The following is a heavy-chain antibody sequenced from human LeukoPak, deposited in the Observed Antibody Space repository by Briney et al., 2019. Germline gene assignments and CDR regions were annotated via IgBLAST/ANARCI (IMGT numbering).Heavy chain of an antibody. CDR1: GFTFKNAW. CDR3: ARDGSYYYDSSGYGNSYYFDY. V-gene: IGHV3-30-3*01. CDR2: ISYDGSNK. J-gene: IGHJ4*02. Sequence: GGSLRLSCAASGFTFKNAWMSWVRQAPGKGLEWVAVISYDGSNKYYADSVKGRFTISRDNSKNTLYLQMNSLRAEDTAVYYCARDGSYYYDSSGYGNSYYFDYWGQGTLVTVSS. D-gene: IGHD3-22*01.